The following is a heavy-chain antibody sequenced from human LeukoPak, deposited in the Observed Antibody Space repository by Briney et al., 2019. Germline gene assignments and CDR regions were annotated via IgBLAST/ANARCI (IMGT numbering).Heavy chain of an antibody. CDR1: GGSFSGYY. CDR2: INHSGST. V-gene: IGHV4-34*01. CDR3: ARDGYNIWGPKWGAFDI. J-gene: IGHJ3*02. Sequence: SETLSLTCAVYGGSFSGYYWSWIRQPPGKGLEWIGEINHSGSTNYNPSLKSRVTISVDTSKNQFSLKLSSVTAADTAVYYCARDGYNIWGPKWGAFDIWGQGTMVTVSS. D-gene: IGHD5-24*01.